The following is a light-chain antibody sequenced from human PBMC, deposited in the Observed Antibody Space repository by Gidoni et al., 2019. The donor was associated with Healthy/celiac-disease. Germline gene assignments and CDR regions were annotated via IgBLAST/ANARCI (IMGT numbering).Light chain of an antibody. CDR2: GAS. J-gene: IGKJ1*01. CDR1: QSVSSSY. CDR3: QQYGSSPRT. Sequence: DIVFTQSPGTLSLSPGERATLSCRASQSVSSSYLAWYQQKPDQAPRLLIYGASSRATGIPDRFSGSGSGTDLTLTISRLEPEDFAVYYCQQYGSSPRTFGQXTKVEIK. V-gene: IGKV3-20*01.